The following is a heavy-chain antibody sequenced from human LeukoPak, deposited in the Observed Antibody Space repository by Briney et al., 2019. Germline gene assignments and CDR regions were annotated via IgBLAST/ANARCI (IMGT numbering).Heavy chain of an antibody. CDR1: GGFISSYY. D-gene: IGHD1-26*01. CDR2: IYYSGST. Sequence: SETLSLTCTVSGGFISSYYWSWIRQPPGKGLEWIGYIYYSGSTNYNPSLKSRVTISVDTSKNQFSLKLSSVTAADTAVYYCARTSRGSYVWFYFDYWGQGTLVTVSS. V-gene: IGHV4-59*01. CDR3: ARTSRGSYVWFYFDY. J-gene: IGHJ4*02.